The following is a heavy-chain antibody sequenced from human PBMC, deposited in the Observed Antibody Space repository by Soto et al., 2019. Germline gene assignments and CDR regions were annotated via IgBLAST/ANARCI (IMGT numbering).Heavy chain of an antibody. D-gene: IGHD6-19*01. Sequence: ASVKVSCKTSGYTFTGYYIHWIRQAPGQGLEWMGWINPNSGDSDYSQEFQGRVTMTSDTSITTAYMQLTRLRSDDTAVYYCARREQWLENFDFWGQGTLVTVSS. J-gene: IGHJ4*02. CDR1: GYTFTGYY. CDR3: ARREQWLENFDF. CDR2: INPNSGDS. V-gene: IGHV1-2*02.